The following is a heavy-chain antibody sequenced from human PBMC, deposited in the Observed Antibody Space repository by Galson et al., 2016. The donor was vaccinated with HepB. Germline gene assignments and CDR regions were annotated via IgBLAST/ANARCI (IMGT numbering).Heavy chain of an antibody. CDR3: ARVSYYGDSGVGYGMDI. Sequence: SETLSLTCNVSGYSISSYYWSWIRQSPGKGLEWLGYVYYNGKTDYNPSFRSRLTISIDTSKNQFSLNVRSVTAADTAVYFCARVSYYGDSGVGYGMDIWGQGTTVTVSS. CDR1: GYSISSYY. D-gene: IGHD2-21*02. CDR2: VYYNGKT. V-gene: IGHV4-59*01. J-gene: IGHJ6*02.